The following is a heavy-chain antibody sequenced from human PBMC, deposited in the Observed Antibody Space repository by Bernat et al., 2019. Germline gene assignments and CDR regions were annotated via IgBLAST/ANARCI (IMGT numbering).Heavy chain of an antibody. D-gene: IGHD2-15*01. J-gene: IGHJ3*02. CDR2: IYYSGST. CDR3: ARGEGYCSGGSCYDAFDI. V-gene: IGHV4-30-4*01. Sequence: QVQLQESGPGLVKPSQTLSLTCTVSGGSISSGDYYWSWIRQPPGKGLEWIGYIYYSGSTYYNPSLKSRVTISVDTSKNQFSLKLSSVTAADMAVYYCARGEGYCSGGSCYDAFDIWGQGTMVTVSS. CDR1: GGSISSGDYY.